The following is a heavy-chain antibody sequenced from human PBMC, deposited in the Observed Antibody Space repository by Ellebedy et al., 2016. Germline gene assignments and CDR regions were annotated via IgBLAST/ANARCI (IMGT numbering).Heavy chain of an antibody. Sequence: ASVKVSCXASGYTFTGYHIHWVRQVPGQGLEWMGWINPNGGDTNYAQKFQGRVTMTGDTSISTAYMELSRLRSDDTAVYFCARAYYEILTVYYHGVDVWGQGTSVTVS. CDR3: ARAYYEILTVYYHGVDV. J-gene: IGHJ6*02. CDR2: INPNGGDT. CDR1: GYTFTGYH. V-gene: IGHV1-2*02. D-gene: IGHD3-9*01.